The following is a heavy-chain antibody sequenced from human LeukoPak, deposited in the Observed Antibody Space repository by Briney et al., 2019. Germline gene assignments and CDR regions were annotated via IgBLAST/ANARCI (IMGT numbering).Heavy chain of an antibody. D-gene: IGHD5-12*01. CDR2: ISSSSSTI. Sequence: GGSLGLSCAASGFTFSSYSMNWVRQAPGKGLEWVSYISSSSSTIYYADSVKGRFTISRDNAKNSLYLQMNSLGAEDTAVYYCARDNSGYDGLVYYWGQGTLVTVSS. CDR3: ARDNSGYDGLVYY. CDR1: GFTFSSYS. J-gene: IGHJ4*02. V-gene: IGHV3-48*04.